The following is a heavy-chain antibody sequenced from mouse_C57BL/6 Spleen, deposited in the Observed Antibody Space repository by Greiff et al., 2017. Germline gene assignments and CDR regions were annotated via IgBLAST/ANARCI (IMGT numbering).Heavy chain of an antibody. CDR3: ARRDGSSAYAMDY. CDR2: ISSGSSTI. V-gene: IGHV5-17*01. Sequence: EVMLVESGGGLVKPGGSLKLSCAASGFTFSDYGMHWVRQAPEKGLEWVAYISSGSSTIYYADTVKGRFTISRDNAKNTLFLQMTSLRSEDTAMYYWARRDGSSAYAMDYWGQGTSVTVSS. J-gene: IGHJ4*01. D-gene: IGHD1-1*01. CDR1: GFTFSDYG.